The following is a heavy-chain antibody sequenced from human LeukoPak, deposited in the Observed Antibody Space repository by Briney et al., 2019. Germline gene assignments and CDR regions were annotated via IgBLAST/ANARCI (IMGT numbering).Heavy chain of an antibody. D-gene: IGHD6-19*01. V-gene: IGHV3-21*01. Sequence: GGSLRLSCAASGFTFSSYIMNWVRQAPGKGLEWVSSISSSSTYIYYADSVKGRFTISRDNARNSLYLQMNSLRAEDTAIYYCARSILAGTGGFDYWGQGSLITVSS. CDR1: GFTFSSYI. CDR2: ISSSSTYI. J-gene: IGHJ4*02. CDR3: ARSILAGTGGFDY.